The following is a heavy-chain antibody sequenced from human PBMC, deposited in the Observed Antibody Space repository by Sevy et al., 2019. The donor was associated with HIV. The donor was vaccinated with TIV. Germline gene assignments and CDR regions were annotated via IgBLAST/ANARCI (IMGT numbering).Heavy chain of an antibody. CDR3: ARKYDSSGYFDY. D-gene: IGHD3-22*01. Sequence: GESLKISCAASGFTFSSYAMNWVRQAPGKGLEGVSGISGSGGSGDKTNYADSVKGRFTISRDDSKNSLYLQLNSLRAEDTAIYYCARKYDSSGYFDYWGQGTLVTVSS. CDR2: ISGSGGSGDKT. CDR1: GFTFSSYA. J-gene: IGHJ4*02. V-gene: IGHV3-23*01.